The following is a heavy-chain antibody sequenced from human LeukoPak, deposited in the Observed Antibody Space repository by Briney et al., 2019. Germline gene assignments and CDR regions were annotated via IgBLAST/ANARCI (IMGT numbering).Heavy chain of an antibody. CDR2: ISWDGGST. V-gene: IGHV3-43D*03. CDR1: GFTFDDYA. J-gene: IGHJ6*03. D-gene: IGHD6-19*01. CDR3: AKDKSIRRSSGFYYYYYYMDV. Sequence: AGGSLRLSCAASGFTFDDYAMHWVRQAPGKGLEWVSLISWDGGSTYYADSVKGRFTISRDNSKNSLYLQMNSLRAEDTALYYCAKDKSIRRSSGFYYYYYYMDVWGKGTTVTVSS.